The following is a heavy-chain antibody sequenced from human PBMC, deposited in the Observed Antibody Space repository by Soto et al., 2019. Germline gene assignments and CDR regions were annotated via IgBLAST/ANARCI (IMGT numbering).Heavy chain of an antibody. CDR2: ISPNTGNI. CDR1: GYTFTRNG. Sequence: QVHLVQSGAEVKKPGASVNVSCKTSGYTFTRNGISWVRQAPGQGLEWMGWISPNTGNIKYAQKLQGRVIMTTDTSTSTAYMELRSLRSVDTAVYYCVKDRDSNSWPSRDVWGPGTTVTVSS. D-gene: IGHD3-22*01. J-gene: IGHJ6*02. CDR3: VKDRDSNSWPSRDV. V-gene: IGHV1-18*01.